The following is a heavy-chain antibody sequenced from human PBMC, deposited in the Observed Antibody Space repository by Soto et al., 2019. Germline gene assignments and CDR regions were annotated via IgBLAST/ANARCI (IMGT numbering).Heavy chain of an antibody. D-gene: IGHD6-19*01. J-gene: IGHJ6*03. CDR1: GGSISSYY. Sequence: NPSESLSLTCAVSGGSISSYYWSWIRQTPGKGLEWIGYISYSGSTTYNPSLKSRVAILLDTSKNQYSLKLSSVTAADTAVYYCARNQGAGVYYYYYYMGVWGKGTTVTVSS. CDR3: ARNQGAGVYYYYYYMGV. V-gene: IGHV4-59*01. CDR2: ISYSGST.